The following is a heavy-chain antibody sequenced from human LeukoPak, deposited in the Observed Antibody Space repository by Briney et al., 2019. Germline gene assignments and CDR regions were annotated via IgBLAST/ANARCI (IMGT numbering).Heavy chain of an antibody. D-gene: IGHD3-22*01. J-gene: IGHJ4*02. CDR1: GGSISSYY. V-gene: IGHV4-59*01. Sequence: PSETLSLTCTVSGGSISSYYWSWIRQPPGKGLEWIGYIYYSGSNNYNPSLKSRVTIPVDTSNNQFSLKLSSVTAADTAVYYCARGHYDSSGYWLSYFDYWGQESLVTVSS. CDR3: ARGHYDSSGYWLSYFDY. CDR2: IYYSGSN.